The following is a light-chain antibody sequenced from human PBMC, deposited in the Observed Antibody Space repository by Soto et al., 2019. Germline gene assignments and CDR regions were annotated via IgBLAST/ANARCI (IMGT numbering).Light chain of an antibody. V-gene: IGKV3-20*01. J-gene: IGKJ1*01. CDR3: QQYGSSPRT. CDR1: QSVSNNY. Sequence: EIVLTQSPGTLSLSPGERATLSCRASQSVSNNYLAWYQQKLGQAPRLLISGASSRATGIPDGFSGSGSGTDFTLTISRLEPEDVAVYYCQQYGSSPRTFGQGTKVEIK. CDR2: GAS.